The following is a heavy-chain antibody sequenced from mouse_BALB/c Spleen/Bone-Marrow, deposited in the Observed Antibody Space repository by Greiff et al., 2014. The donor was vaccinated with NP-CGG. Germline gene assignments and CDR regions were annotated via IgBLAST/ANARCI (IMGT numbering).Heavy chain of an antibody. CDR2: INPYNGAT. D-gene: IGHD1-1*01. J-gene: IGHJ2*01. CDR1: GYSFTGYY. CDR3: ARGSYYGSYLYFDY. V-gene: IGHV1-31*01. Sequence: VQLQQSGPELVKPGASVKISCKASGYSFTGYYMHWVKQSHVKSLEWIGRINPYNGATSYNQSFKDKASLTVDNSSSTAYMELHSLTSEDSAVYYCARGSYYGSYLYFDYWGQGTTLTVSS.